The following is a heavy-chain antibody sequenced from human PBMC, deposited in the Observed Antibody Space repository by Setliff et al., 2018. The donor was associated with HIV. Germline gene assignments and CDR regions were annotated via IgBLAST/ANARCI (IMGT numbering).Heavy chain of an antibody. V-gene: IGHV4-39*07. J-gene: IGHJ4*02. D-gene: IGHD3-9*01. CDR2: IYHSGRT. CDR3: ARDQPQDYDSLTGYYTGRYFDY. CDR1: GGSISSNSYY. Sequence: CTVSGGSISSNSYYWGWIRQPPGKGLEWIGSIYHSGRTYYNPSLKSRVTISVDTSKNQFSLKLTSVTAADTAVYYCARDQPQDYDSLTGYYTGRYFDYWGRGTQVTVSS.